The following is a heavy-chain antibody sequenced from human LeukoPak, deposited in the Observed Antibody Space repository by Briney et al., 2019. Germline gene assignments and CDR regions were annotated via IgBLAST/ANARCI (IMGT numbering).Heavy chain of an antibody. D-gene: IGHD6-6*01. V-gene: IGHV3-23*01. J-gene: IGHJ4*02. CDR1: GFTFSSYG. CDR3: AKRVPYTSSSVYFDY. CDR2: ISDDGRST. Sequence: GGSLRLSCAASGFTFSSYGMSWVRQAPGKGLEWVSSISDDGRSTYYADSVKGRFTISKDNSKNTMYLQMNNLRAEDTAIYYCAKRVPYTSSSVYFDYWGQGTLVTVSP.